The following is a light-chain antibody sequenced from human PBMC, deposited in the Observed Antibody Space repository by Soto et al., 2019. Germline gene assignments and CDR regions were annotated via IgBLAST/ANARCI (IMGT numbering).Light chain of an antibody. CDR2: DNN. CDR1: SSNIGNNY. CDR3: VTWDSGMSEVV. J-gene: IGLJ2*01. V-gene: IGLV1-51*01. Sequence: QSVLTQPPSVSAAPGQTVTISCSGSSSNIGNNYVSWYQHLPGTAPQVLIYDNNKRSSGIPDRFSGSKSGTSATLAISGLRTGDEADYHCVTWDSGMSEVVFGGGTKLTVL.